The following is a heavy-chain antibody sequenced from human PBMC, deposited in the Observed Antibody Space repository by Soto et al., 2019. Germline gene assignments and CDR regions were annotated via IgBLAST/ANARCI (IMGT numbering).Heavy chain of an antibody. CDR2: ITGSGGST. Sequence: EVQLLESGGGLVQPGGSLRLSCAASGFTFSSYAMSWVRQAPGKGLEWVSAITGSGGSTYYADSVKGRFTISRDNSKNTLSLQMSSPRAEDAAIYYCTKANDKDIVVAYRYWGQGTLVTVSS. CDR1: GFTFSSYA. V-gene: IGHV3-23*01. CDR3: TKANDKDIVVAYRY. D-gene: IGHD2-2*01. J-gene: IGHJ4*02.